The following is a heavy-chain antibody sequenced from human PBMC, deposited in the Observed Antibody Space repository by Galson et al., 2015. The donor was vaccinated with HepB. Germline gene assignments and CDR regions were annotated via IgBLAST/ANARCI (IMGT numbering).Heavy chain of an antibody. CDR3: TRDRYRIAVAEGWFDP. Sequence: SLRLSCAASGFTFSSYSMNWVRQAPGKGLEWVSSISSSSSYIYYADSVKGRFTISRDNAKNSLYLQMNSLRAEDTAVYCCTRDRYRIAVAEGWFDPWGQGTLVTVSS. CDR2: ISSSSSYI. CDR1: GFTFSSYS. D-gene: IGHD6-19*01. V-gene: IGHV3-21*01. J-gene: IGHJ5*02.